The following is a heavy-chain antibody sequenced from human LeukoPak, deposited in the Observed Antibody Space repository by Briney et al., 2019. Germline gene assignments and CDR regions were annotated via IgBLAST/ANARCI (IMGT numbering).Heavy chain of an antibody. CDR2: ISSISSTI. J-gene: IGHJ4*02. CDR3: ARGGSFDY. V-gene: IGHV3-48*01. CDR1: GFTFSSYN. Sequence: PGGSLRLSCAASGFTFSSYNMNWVRQTPGKGLEWVSHISSISSTIYYTDSVKGRFTMSRDNAKNALYLQMNNLRAEDTAVYYCARGGSFDYWGQGSLVTVSS. D-gene: IGHD1-26*01.